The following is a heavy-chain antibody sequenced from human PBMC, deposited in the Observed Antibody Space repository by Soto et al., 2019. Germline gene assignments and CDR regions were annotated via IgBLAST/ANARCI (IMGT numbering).Heavy chain of an antibody. J-gene: IGHJ4*02. Sequence: SETLSLTCTVSGGSISSGDYYWSWIRQPPGKGLEWIGYIYYSGSTYYNPSLKSRVTISVDTSKNQFSLKLSSVTAADTAVYYCARGYDKAEYYFDYWGQGTLVTVSS. CDR3: ARGYDKAEYYFDY. V-gene: IGHV4-30-4*01. CDR1: GGSISSGDYY. CDR2: IYYSGST. D-gene: IGHD3-3*01.